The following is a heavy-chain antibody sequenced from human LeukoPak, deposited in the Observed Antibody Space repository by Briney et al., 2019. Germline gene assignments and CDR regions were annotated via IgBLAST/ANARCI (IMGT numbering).Heavy chain of an antibody. CDR1: GFTFSSYW. D-gene: IGHD1-26*01. CDR2: INKDGGEK. J-gene: IGHJ4*02. Sequence: GSLRLSCAASGFTFSSYWMSWVRQAPGKGLEWVANINKDGGEKYYVDSVKGRFTISRDNAKNSLYLQMNSLRADDTAVYYCVKDSPPRYSGSPPAYWGQGTLVTVSS. V-gene: IGHV3-7*03. CDR3: VKDSPPRYSGSPPAY.